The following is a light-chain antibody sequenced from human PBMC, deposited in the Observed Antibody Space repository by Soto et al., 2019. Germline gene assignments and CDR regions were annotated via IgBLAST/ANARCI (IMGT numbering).Light chain of an antibody. CDR2: DAS. J-gene: IGKJ1*01. CDR3: QQRSNWPRT. CDR1: QSVSSY. V-gene: IGKV3-11*01. Sequence: EIVLTQSPATLSLSPGERATLSCRASQSVSSYLAWYQQKPGQAPRLLINDASNRATGIPARFSGSGSGTDFTLTISSLEPEDFAVHYCQQRSNWPRTFGQGTKVE.